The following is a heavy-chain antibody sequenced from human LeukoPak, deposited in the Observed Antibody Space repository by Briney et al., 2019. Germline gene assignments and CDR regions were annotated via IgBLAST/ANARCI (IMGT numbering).Heavy chain of an antibody. Sequence: SETPSLTCTVSGGSISSSSYYWGWIRQPPGKGLEWIGSIYYSGSTYYNPSLKSRVTISVDTSKNQFSLKLSSVTAADTAVYYCARVPQYYYYYMDVWSKGTTVIVSS. J-gene: IGHJ6*03. CDR1: GGSISSSSYY. CDR3: ARVPQYYYYYMDV. V-gene: IGHV4-39*07. CDR2: IYYSGST.